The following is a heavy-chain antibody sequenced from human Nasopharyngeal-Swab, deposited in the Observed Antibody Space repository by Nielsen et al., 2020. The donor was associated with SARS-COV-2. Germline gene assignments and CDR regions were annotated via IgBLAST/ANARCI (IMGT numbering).Heavy chain of an antibody. J-gene: IGHJ3*02. Sequence: GESLKISCAASGFTFSSYGMHWVRQAPGKGLEWMGGFDPEDGETIYAQKFQGRVTMTEDTSTDTAYMELSSLRSEDTAVYYCATAPAMVRGLSAFDIWGQGTMVTVSS. CDR1: GFTFSSYG. CDR3: ATAPAMVRGLSAFDI. CDR2: FDPEDGET. D-gene: IGHD3-10*01. V-gene: IGHV1-24*01.